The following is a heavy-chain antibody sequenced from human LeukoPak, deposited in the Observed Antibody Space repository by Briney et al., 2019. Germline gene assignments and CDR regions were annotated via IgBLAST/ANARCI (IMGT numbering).Heavy chain of an antibody. Sequence: SGPTLVKPTQPLTLTCTFSGFSLSTSGVGVGWIRQPPGKALEWLALIYWNDDNDDKRYSPSLKSRLTITKDTSKNQVVLTMTNMDPVDTATCYCAHSGYCSTTSCLSFDPWGQGTLVTVSS. CDR1: GFSLSTSGVG. V-gene: IGHV2-5*01. CDR2: IYWNDDNDDK. D-gene: IGHD2-2*01. CDR3: AHSGYCSTTSCLSFDP. J-gene: IGHJ5*02.